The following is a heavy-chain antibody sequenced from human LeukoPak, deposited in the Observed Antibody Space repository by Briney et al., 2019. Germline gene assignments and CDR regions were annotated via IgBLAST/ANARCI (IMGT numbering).Heavy chain of an antibody. D-gene: IGHD3-22*01. Sequence: GGSLRLSCAASGLTFSSYSMNWVRQAPGKGLEWVSSISSSSSYIYYADSVKGRFTISRDNAKNSLYLQMNSLRAEDTAVYYCARDRENYYDSSGYYTRHFDYWGQGTLVTVSS. J-gene: IGHJ4*02. V-gene: IGHV3-21*01. CDR3: ARDRENYYDSSGYYTRHFDY. CDR2: ISSSSSYI. CDR1: GLTFSSYS.